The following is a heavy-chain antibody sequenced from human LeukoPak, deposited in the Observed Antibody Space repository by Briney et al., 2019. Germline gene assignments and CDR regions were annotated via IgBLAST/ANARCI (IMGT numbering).Heavy chain of an antibody. Sequence: GGSLRLSCAASGFNFNSYTMHWVRQAPGKGLEWVAVISYDGGDKFYADSVKGRFTISRDNSKSTLYLEMNNLRTEDTAVYYCVGHSDYWGQGTLVTVSS. D-gene: IGHD3-16*01. V-gene: IGHV3-30*04. CDR3: VGHSDY. J-gene: IGHJ4*02. CDR2: ISYDGGDK. CDR1: GFNFNSYT.